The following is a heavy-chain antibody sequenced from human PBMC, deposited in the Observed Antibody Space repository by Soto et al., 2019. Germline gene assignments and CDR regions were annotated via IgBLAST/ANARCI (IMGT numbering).Heavy chain of an antibody. V-gene: IGHV5-51*01. J-gene: IGHJ4*02. D-gene: IGHD3-10*01. CDR2: IYPGDSDT. CDR1: GYSFTSYW. Sequence: GESLKIFCKGSGYSFTSYWIGWVRQMPGKGLEWMGIIYPGDSDTRYSPSFQGQVTISADKSISTAYLQWSSLKASDTATYYCARQSEWTYYYGSGKQHFDYWGQGTLVTVSS. CDR3: ARQSEWTYYYGSGKQHFDY.